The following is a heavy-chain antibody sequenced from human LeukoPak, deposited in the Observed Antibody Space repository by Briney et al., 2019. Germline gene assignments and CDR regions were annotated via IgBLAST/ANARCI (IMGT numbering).Heavy chain of an antibody. CDR3: AKGQLNWGWYYFDY. D-gene: IGHD7-27*01. CDR2: ISGSGGST. Sequence: GGSLRLSCAASGFTFSSYWMSWVRQAPGKGLEWVSAISGSGGSTYYADSVKGRFTISRDNSKNTLYLQMNSLRAEDTAVYYCAKGQLNWGWYYFDYWGQGTLVTVSS. V-gene: IGHV3-23*01. J-gene: IGHJ4*02. CDR1: GFTFSSYW.